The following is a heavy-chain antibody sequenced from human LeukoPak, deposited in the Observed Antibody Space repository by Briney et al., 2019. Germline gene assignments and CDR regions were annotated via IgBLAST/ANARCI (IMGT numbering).Heavy chain of an antibody. CDR2: SYSGGSK. V-gene: IGHV3-53*04. J-gene: IGHJ4*02. CDR3: ARWAFYDFDY. D-gene: IGHD3-16*01. Sequence: GGSLRLSCAASRFTDSNNYMSSVRQAPGKGLECVSVSYSGGSKYYAASVKGRFTISRHNSKHTLYLQMNSLRAEDTAVYYCARWAFYDFDYWGQGTLVTVSS. CDR1: RFTDSNNY.